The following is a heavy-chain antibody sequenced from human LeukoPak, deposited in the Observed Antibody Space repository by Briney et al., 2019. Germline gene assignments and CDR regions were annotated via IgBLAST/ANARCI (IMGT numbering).Heavy chain of an antibody. V-gene: IGHV3-23*01. CDR2: ISGSGGST. CDR3: AKDSSSWYYFDY. Sequence: GGSLRLSCAASGFTCISYAMSWVLQAPGQGLEWVSAISGSGGSTYYADSVKGRFTISRDNSKNTLYLQMNSLRDEDTAVYYCAKDSSSWYYFDYWGQGTLVTVSS. D-gene: IGHD6-13*01. CDR1: GFTCISYA. J-gene: IGHJ4*02.